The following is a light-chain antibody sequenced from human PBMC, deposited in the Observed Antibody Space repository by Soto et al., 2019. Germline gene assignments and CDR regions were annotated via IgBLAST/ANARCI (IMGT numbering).Light chain of an antibody. CDR2: NNN. Sequence: QSVLTQPPSASGTPGQRVTISCSGSSSNIGSHVVYWYQQLTGTAPKLLMYNNNQRPSGVPDRFSGSKSGTSASLAISGLQSEDEADYYCAVWDDSLDGWVFGGGTQPTVL. J-gene: IGLJ3*02. V-gene: IGLV1-44*01. CDR1: SSNIGSHV. CDR3: AVWDDSLDGWV.